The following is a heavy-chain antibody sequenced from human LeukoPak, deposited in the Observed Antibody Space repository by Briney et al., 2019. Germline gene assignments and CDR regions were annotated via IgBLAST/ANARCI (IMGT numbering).Heavy chain of an antibody. CDR1: GGSISNYY. Sequence: KPSETLSLTCTVSGGSISNYYWSWIRQPPGKGLEWIGYIYYSGSTNYNPSLKSRVTISVDTSKNQFSLKLSSVTAADTAVYYCAREYTAMAINWFDPRGQGTLVTVSS. V-gene: IGHV4-59*01. D-gene: IGHD5-18*01. CDR2: IYYSGST. CDR3: AREYTAMAINWFDP. J-gene: IGHJ5*02.